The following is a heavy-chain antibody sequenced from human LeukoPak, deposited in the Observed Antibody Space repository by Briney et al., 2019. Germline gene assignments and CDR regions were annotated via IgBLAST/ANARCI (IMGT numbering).Heavy chain of an antibody. D-gene: IGHD5-18*01. CDR2: MQDTGNN. V-gene: IGHV4-59*01. CDR1: GGSISTYH. CDR3: ARDKEHSYGRYFDF. J-gene: IGHJ4*02. Sequence: SETLSLTCTVSGGSISTYHWNWIRKSPGTGLEWIGFMQDTGNNNYNPSLRSRVTMFTVTSKNQFSLELSSVTAADTAVYYCARDKEHSYGRYFDFWGQGISVTVSS.